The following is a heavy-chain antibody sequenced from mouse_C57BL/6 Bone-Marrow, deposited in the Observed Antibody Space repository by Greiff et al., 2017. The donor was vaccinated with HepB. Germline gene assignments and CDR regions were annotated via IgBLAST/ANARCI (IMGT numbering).Heavy chain of an antibody. D-gene: IGHD2-2*01. CDR3: ARSTMVTTSAMDY. Sequence: QVQLQQPGAELVKPGASVKMSCKASGYTFTSYWITWVKPRPGQGLEWIGDIYPGSGSTNYNEKFKSKATLTVDTSSSTAYMQLSSLTSEDSAVYYCARSTMVTTSAMDYWGQGTSVTVSS. CDR2: IYPGSGST. V-gene: IGHV1-55*01. J-gene: IGHJ4*01. CDR1: GYTFTSYW.